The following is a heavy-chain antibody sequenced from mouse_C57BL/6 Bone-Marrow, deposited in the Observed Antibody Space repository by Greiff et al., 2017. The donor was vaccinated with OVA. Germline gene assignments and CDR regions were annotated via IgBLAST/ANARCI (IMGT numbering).Heavy chain of an antibody. CDR2: IHPNSGST. J-gene: IGHJ2*01. CDR1: GYTFTSYW. V-gene: IGHV1-64*01. Sequence: QVQLQQPGAELVKPGASVKLSCKASGYTFTSYWMHWVKQRPGQGLEWIGMIHPNSGSTNYNEKFKSKATLTVDKSSSTAYMQLSSLTSEDSAVYDCARDYGSSYSDYWGQGTTLTVSS. D-gene: IGHD1-1*01. CDR3: ARDYGSSYSDY.